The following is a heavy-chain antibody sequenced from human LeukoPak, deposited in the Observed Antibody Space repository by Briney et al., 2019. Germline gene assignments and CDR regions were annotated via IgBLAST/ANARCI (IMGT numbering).Heavy chain of an antibody. D-gene: IGHD3-22*01. J-gene: IGHJ6*03. CDR3: ARDTYYYDSSGYSIATYYYYMDV. Sequence: ASVTVSCKASGYTFTSYYMHWVRQAPGQGLEWMGWINPNSGGTNYAQKFQGRVTMTRDTSISTAYMELSRLRSDDTAVYYCARDTYYYDSSGYSIATYYYYMDVWGKGTTVTISS. CDR1: GYTFTSYY. CDR2: INPNSGGT. V-gene: IGHV1-2*02.